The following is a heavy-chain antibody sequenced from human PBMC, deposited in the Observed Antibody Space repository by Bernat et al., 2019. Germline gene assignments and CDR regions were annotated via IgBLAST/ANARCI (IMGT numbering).Heavy chain of an antibody. CDR1: GGTFSRYA. CDR3: ARGEGEYSYGQFYGMDV. D-gene: IGHD2/OR15-2a*01. CDR2: IIPMFGTE. Sequence: QVQVVQSGAEVKKPGSSVKVSCKASGGTFSRYAIHWVRQAPGQGLEWLGGIIPMFGTEKYARKFQDRVTITTAESTSTIYMEVRSLKSEATAVYYCARGEGEYSYGQFYGMDVWGQGTTVTVSS. J-gene: IGHJ6*02. V-gene: IGHV1-69*05.